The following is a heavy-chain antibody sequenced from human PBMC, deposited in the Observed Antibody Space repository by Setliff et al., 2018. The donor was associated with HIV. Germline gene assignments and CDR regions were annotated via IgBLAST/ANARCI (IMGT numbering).Heavy chain of an antibody. CDR2: INHSGST. CDR1: GAPFSGFH. Sequence: SETLSLTCAVYGAPFSGFHWGWIRQPPGKGLEWIGEINHSGSTNYNPSLNSRVTLSVDTSKNQFSLKVSSVTAADTAVYYCARVGTTVTTRETYKWFDPWGQGTLVTVSS. D-gene: IGHD4-17*01. J-gene: IGHJ5*02. V-gene: IGHV4-34*01. CDR3: ARVGTTVTTRETYKWFDP.